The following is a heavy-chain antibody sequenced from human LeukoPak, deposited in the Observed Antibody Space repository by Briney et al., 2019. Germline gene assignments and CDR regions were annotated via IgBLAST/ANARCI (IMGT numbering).Heavy chain of an antibody. D-gene: IGHD2-15*01. CDR1: GFTFSSYS. Sequence: GGSLRPSCAASGFTFSSYSMNWVRQAPGKGLEWVSSISSSSSYIYYADSVKGRFTTSRDNAKNSLYLQMNSLRAEDTAVYYCARGYCSGGSCYLDYWGQGTLVTVSS. CDR3: ARGYCSGGSCYLDY. J-gene: IGHJ4*02. V-gene: IGHV3-21*01. CDR2: ISSSSSYI.